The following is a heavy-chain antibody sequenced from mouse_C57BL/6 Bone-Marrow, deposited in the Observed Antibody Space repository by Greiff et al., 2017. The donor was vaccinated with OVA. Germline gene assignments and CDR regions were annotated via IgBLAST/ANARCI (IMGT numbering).Heavy chain of an antibody. CDR3: ARDPVVDWYFDV. J-gene: IGHJ1*03. V-gene: IGHV1-61*01. CDR1: GYTFTSYW. Sequence: QVQLQQPGAELVRPGSSVKLSCKASGYTFTSYWMDWVKQRPGQGLEWIGNIYPSDSETHYNQKFKDKATLTVDKSSSTAYMQLSSLTSEDSAVYYCARDPVVDWYFDVWGTGTTVTVSS. D-gene: IGHD1-1*01. CDR2: IYPSDSET.